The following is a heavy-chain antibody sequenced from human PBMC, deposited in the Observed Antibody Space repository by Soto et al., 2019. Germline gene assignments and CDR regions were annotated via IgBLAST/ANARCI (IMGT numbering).Heavy chain of an antibody. Sequence: PSETLSLTCAVLGGSCSGYYWPWIRQPPGTGLEWIGEINHSGSTNYNPSLKSRVPISVDTSKNQFSLKLTSVTAADPAVYYVERDKISGSFDSGGREPLVTVSS. CDR1: GGSCSGYY. D-gene: IGHD3-10*01. V-gene: IGHV4-34*01. J-gene: IGHJ4*02. CDR2: INHSGST. CDR3: ERDKISGSFDS.